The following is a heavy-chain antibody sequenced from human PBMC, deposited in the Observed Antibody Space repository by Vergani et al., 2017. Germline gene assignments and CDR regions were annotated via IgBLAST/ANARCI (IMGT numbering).Heavy chain of an antibody. Sequence: QLQLQESGPGLVKPSETLSLTCTVSGGSISSSSYYWGWIRQPPGKGLEWIGSIYYSGSTYYNPSLKSRVTISVDTSKNQFSLKLSSVTAADTAVYYCARNGLWAAAANRGGYYYYYYMDVWGKGTTVTVSS. V-gene: IGHV4-39*07. CDR3: ARNGLWAAAANRGGYYYYYYMDV. J-gene: IGHJ6*03. D-gene: IGHD6-13*01. CDR1: GGSISSSSYY. CDR2: IYYSGST.